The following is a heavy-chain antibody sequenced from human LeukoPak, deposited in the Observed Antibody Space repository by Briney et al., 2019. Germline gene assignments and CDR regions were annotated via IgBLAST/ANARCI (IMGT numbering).Heavy chain of an antibody. D-gene: IGHD6-19*01. CDR2: IWYDGSNK. V-gene: IGHV3-33*08. J-gene: IGHJ4*02. CDR3: ARGPTGYSSGWYGADFDY. CDR1: EFTFSSYS. Sequence: GGSLRLSCAASEFTFSSYSMNWVRQAPGKGLEWVAVIWYDGSNKYYADSVKGRFTISRDNSKNTLYLQMNSLRAEDTAVYYCARGPTGYSSGWYGADFDYWGQGTLVTVSS.